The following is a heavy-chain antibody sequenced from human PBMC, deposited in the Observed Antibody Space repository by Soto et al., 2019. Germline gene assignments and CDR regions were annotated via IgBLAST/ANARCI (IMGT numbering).Heavy chain of an antibody. CDR3: ARDLLAVRGVKNYYYGMDV. D-gene: IGHD3-10*01. CDR1: GGSISSYY. CDR2: IYYSGST. Sequence: SETLSLTCTVSGGSISSYYWSWIRQPPGKGLEWIGYIYYSGSTNYNPSLKSRVTISVDTSKNQFSLKLSSVTAADTAVYYCARDLLAVRGVKNYYYGMDVWGQGTTVTVSS. V-gene: IGHV4-59*01. J-gene: IGHJ6*02.